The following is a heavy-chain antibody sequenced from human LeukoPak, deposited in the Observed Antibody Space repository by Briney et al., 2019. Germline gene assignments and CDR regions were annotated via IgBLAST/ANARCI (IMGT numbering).Heavy chain of an antibody. CDR2: ISSSSSYI. J-gene: IGHJ4*02. CDR3: ARDLGSIASDY. D-gene: IGHD6-6*01. CDR1: GYTFSSYS. Sequence: PGGALRLSCAASGYTFSSYSMNWVRQAPGKGLEWVSSISSSSSYIYYADSVKGRFIISRDNAKNSLYLQMNSLRAEDTAVYYCARDLGSIASDYWGQGTLVTVSS. V-gene: IGHV3-21*01.